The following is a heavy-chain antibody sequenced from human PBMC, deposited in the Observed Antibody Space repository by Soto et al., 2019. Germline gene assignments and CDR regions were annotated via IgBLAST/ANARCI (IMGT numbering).Heavy chain of an antibody. Sequence: QVQLVQSGAEVKKPGASVKVSCKVSGYTLTELSMHWVRQDPGKGLEWMGGFDPEDGETIYAQQFQGRVTMTEDTSTDTAYMELSSLRSEDTAVYYCATGVWFGELLTRLTSSMDVWVQGTTVTVSS. CDR3: ATGVWFGELLTRLTSSMDV. CDR2: FDPEDGET. D-gene: IGHD3-10*01. J-gene: IGHJ6*02. V-gene: IGHV1-24*01. CDR1: GYTLTELS.